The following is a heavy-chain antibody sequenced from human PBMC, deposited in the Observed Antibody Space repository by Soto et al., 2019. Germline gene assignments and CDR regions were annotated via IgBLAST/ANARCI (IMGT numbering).Heavy chain of an antibody. CDR2: IYYSGST. J-gene: IGHJ6*02. V-gene: IGHV4-59*12. CDR1: GGSISSYY. Sequence: PSETLSLTCTVSGGSISSYYWSWIRQPPGKGLEWIGYIYYSGSTNYNPSLKSRVTISVDTSKNQFSLKLSSVTAADTAVYYCARSSSRRIVVGVAATPTLGYGMDFWGQGTTVTVSS. D-gene: IGHD2-15*01. CDR3: ARSSSRRIVVGVAATPTLGYGMDF.